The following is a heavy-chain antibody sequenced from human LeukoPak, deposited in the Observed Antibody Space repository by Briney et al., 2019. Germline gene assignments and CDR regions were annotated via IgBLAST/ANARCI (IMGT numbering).Heavy chain of an antibody. Sequence: GGSLRLSCAASGFTFSTYAMSWVRQAPGKGLEWVSVIYSGGSIYYSDSVKGRFTISRDKSKNTLYLQMNSLRAEDTAVYYCARPPYGGVDYWGQGTLVTVSS. D-gene: IGHD4-23*01. CDR3: ARPPYGGVDY. J-gene: IGHJ4*02. CDR2: IYSGGSI. V-gene: IGHV3-66*04. CDR1: GFTFSTYA.